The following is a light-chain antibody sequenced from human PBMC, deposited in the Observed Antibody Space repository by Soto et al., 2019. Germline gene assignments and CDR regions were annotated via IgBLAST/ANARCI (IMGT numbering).Light chain of an antibody. J-gene: IGLJ2*01. Sequence: QSVLTQSPSASASLGASVKLTCTLSSGHSTYAIAWHQQQPEKGPRYLMNLNSDGSHTKGDGIPDRFSGSSSGAERYLTISSLRSEDEADYYCQTWGTGIHVFGGGTKVTVL. CDR2: LNSDGSH. CDR1: SGHSTYA. CDR3: QTWGTGIHV. V-gene: IGLV4-69*01.